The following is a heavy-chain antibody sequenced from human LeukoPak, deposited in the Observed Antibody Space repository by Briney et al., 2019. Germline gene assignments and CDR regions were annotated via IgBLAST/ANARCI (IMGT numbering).Heavy chain of an antibody. J-gene: IGHJ4*02. Sequence: SETLSLTCTVSGGSISSSGYYWGWIRQPPGKGLEWVGSIYYTGSTYYSPSLNSRVTISGDTSKNQFSLKLSSVTAADTAVYYCARVYSSGWYADCWGQGTLVTVSS. CDR2: IYYTGST. D-gene: IGHD6-19*01. CDR3: ARVYSSGWYADC. V-gene: IGHV4-39*07. CDR1: GGSISSSGYY.